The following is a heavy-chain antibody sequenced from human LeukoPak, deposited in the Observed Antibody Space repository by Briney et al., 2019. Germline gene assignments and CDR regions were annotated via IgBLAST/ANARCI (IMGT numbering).Heavy chain of an antibody. D-gene: IGHD6-19*01. V-gene: IGHV3-23*01. CDR2: ISGSGGST. CDR1: GFTFSSYG. CDR3: AKARYSSGWGDYFDY. Sequence: GGSLRLSCAASGFTFSSYGMSWVRQAPGKGLEWVSAISGSGGSTYYADSVKGQFTISRDNSKNTLYLQMNSLRAEDTAVYYCAKARYSSGWGDYFDYWGQGTLVIVSS. J-gene: IGHJ4*02.